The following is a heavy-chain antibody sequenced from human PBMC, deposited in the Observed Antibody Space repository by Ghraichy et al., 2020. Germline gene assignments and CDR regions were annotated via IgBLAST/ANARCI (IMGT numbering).Heavy chain of an antibody. CDR2: ISGSGGST. D-gene: IGHD3-10*01. CDR1: GFTFSSYA. J-gene: IGHJ4*02. V-gene: IGHV3-23*01. CDR3: AKTGGLLWFGEFSYFDY. Sequence: GESLNISCAASGFTFSSYAMSWVRQAPGKGLEWVSAISGSGGSTYYADSVKGRFTISRDNSKNTLYLQMNSLRAEDTAVYYCAKTGGLLWFGEFSYFDYWGQGTLVTVSS.